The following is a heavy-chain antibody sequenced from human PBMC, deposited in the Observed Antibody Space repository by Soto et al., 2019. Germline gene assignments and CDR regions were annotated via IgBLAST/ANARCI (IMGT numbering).Heavy chain of an antibody. CDR2: IVPLLGIT. Sequence: QVPLVQSGAELKKPGSSVKVSCEASGDTSTIYTITWVGQAPGQGLTWLGRIVPLLGITNYARNFQDRLTITADQSKGTAYMEPSSLRFEDTALYYCATDKYGAGRVGVYDWGQGTQVTVSS. CDR1: GDTSTIYT. D-gene: IGHD1-26*01. CDR3: ATDKYGAGRVGVYD. J-gene: IGHJ4*02. V-gene: IGHV1-69*08.